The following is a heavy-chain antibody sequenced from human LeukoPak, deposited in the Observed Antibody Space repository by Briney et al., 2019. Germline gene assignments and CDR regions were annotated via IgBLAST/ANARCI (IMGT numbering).Heavy chain of an antibody. V-gene: IGHV4-34*01. D-gene: IGHD6-19*01. CDR3: ARCIAVAGFDY. Sequence: SETLSLTCAVHGGSFSGYYWSWIRQPPGKGLEWIGEINHSGSTNYNPSLKSRVTISVDTSKNQFSLKLSSVTAADTAVYYCARCIAVAGFDYWGQGTLVTVSS. CDR1: GGSFSGYY. J-gene: IGHJ4*02. CDR2: INHSGST.